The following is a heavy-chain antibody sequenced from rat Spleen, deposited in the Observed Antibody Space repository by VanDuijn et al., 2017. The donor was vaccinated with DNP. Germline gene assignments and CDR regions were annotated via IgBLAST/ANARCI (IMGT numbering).Heavy chain of an antibody. CDR2: ISYSGRT. V-gene: IGHV3-1*01. Sequence: EVQLQESGPGLVKPSQSLSLTCSVTGYSITDHYWGWIRKFPGNKMEWVGHISYSGRTNYNPSLKRRISITRDTSKNQFFLQLNSVTTEDTATYYCARWGDYFDYWGQGVMVTVSS. CDR3: ARWGDYFDY. CDR1: GYSITDHY. J-gene: IGHJ2*01.